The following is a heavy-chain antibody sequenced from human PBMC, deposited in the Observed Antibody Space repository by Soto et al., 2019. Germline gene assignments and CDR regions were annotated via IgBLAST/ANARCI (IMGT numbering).Heavy chain of an antibody. V-gene: IGHV4-34*01. D-gene: IGHD1-1*01. CDR2: INHSGST. J-gene: IGHJ5*02. Sequence: SETLSLTCAVYGGSFSGYYWSWIRQPPGKGLEWIGEINHSGSTNYNPSLKSRVTISVDTSKNQFSLKLSSVTAADTAVYYCARGRNPHCFDPWGQGTLVTVS. CDR3: ARGRNPHCFDP. CDR1: GGSFSGYY.